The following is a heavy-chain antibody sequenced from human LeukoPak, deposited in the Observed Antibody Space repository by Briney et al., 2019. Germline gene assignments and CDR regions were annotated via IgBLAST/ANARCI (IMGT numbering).Heavy chain of an antibody. V-gene: IGHV4-59*01. CDR1: GVSISSYY. D-gene: IGHD3-22*01. CDR2: VYHSGST. CDR3: ARDRYYYDSSGTRWFDS. J-gene: IGHJ5*01. Sequence: SETLSLTCTVSGVSISSYYWSWIRQPPGKGLEWIGYVYHSGSTNYNPSLKSRVTISVDTSKNQFSLKLSSVTAADTAVYYCARDRYYYDSSGTRWFDSWGQGTLVTVSS.